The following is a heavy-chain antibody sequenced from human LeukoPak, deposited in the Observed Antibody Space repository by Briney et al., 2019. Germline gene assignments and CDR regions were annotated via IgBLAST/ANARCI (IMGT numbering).Heavy chain of an antibody. Sequence: PGRSLRLSCAASGFNFSSYGIHWVRQAPGKGLEWVAVISYDGSNKYYADSVKGRFTISRDNSKNTLYLQMNSLRAEDTAVYYCAKDHAIPHSSGYLDYWGQGTLVTVSS. CDR2: ISYDGSNK. CDR3: AKDHAIPHSSGYLDY. CDR1: GFNFSSYG. D-gene: IGHD3-22*01. J-gene: IGHJ4*02. V-gene: IGHV3-30*18.